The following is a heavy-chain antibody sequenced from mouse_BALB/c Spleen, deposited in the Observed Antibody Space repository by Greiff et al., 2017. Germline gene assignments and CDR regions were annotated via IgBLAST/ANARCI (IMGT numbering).Heavy chain of an antibody. CDR2: IWSGGST. Sequence: QVHVKQSGPGLVQPSQSLSITCTVSGFSLTSYGVHWVRQSPGKGLEWLGVIWSGGSTDYNAAFISRLSISKDNSKSQVFFKMNSLQANDTAIYYCARETGTEGDYYAMDYWGQGTSVTVSS. D-gene: IGHD4-1*01. J-gene: IGHJ4*01. V-gene: IGHV2-2*02. CDR1: GFSLTSYG. CDR3: ARETGTEGDYYAMDY.